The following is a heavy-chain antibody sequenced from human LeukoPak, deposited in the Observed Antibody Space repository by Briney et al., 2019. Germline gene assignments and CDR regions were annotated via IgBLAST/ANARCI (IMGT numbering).Heavy chain of an antibody. CDR2: IIPIFGTA. J-gene: IGHJ4*02. CDR1: GGTFSSYA. Sequence: SVKVSCKASGGTFSSYAISWVRQAPGQGLEWMGGIIPIFGTANYAQKFQGSVTITTDESTSTAYMELSSLRSEDTAVYYCQYYDFWSGYSSIDYWGQGTLVTVSS. V-gene: IGHV1-69*05. D-gene: IGHD3-3*01. CDR3: QYYDFWSGYSSIDY.